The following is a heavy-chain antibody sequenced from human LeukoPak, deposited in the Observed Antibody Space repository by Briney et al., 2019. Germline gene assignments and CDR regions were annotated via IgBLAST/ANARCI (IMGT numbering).Heavy chain of an antibody. J-gene: IGHJ3*02. CDR2: IYSGGNT. V-gene: IGHV3-66*01. D-gene: IGHD3-16*01. Sequence: PGGSQRLSCAASGFTVSSNFMSWVRQAPGKGLEWVSVIYSGGNTYYADYVKGRFTISRDNSKNTLYLQMNSLRAEDTAVYHCARDRLPPLGAFDIWGQGTMVTVSS. CDR1: GFTVSSNF. CDR3: ARDRLPPLGAFDI.